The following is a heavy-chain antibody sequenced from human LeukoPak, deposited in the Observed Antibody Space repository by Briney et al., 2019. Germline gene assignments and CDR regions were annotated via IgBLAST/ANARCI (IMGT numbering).Heavy chain of an antibody. J-gene: IGHJ4*02. V-gene: IGHV1-18*01. Sequence: DSVKVSCKISGYTFTSYGISWVRQAPGQGLEWMGWISAYNGNTKSVQKFQGRVTMTIDTSTSTAYMELRSLRSDDTAVFYCARDSSSSWYGRSQDYWGQGTLVTVSS. CDR1: GYTFTSYG. CDR2: ISAYNGNT. D-gene: IGHD6-13*01. CDR3: ARDSSSSWYGRSQDY.